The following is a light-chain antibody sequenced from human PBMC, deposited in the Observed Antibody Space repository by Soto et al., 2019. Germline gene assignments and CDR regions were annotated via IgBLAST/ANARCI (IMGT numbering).Light chain of an antibody. V-gene: IGKV3-11*01. CDR3: QQRSQWPLLT. J-gene: IGKJ4*01. CDR1: QSISNY. Sequence: EIVLTQSPGTLSLSPGERATLSCRASQSISNYLAWYQHKPGQAPRLLISDASERASGVPARFSGSGSGTDFTLTISSLEPEDFAVYYCQQRSQWPLLTFGGGTTVEIK. CDR2: DAS.